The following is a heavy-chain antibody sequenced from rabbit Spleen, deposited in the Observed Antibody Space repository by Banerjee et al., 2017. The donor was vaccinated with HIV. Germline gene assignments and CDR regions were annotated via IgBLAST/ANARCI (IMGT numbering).Heavy chain of an antibody. V-gene: IGHV1S7*01. CDR2: IYPITETT. CDR1: GFTISNYW. J-gene: IGHJ4*01. Sequence: QLEESGGRLVQPGGSLTLSCKAYGFTISNYWMNWVRQAPGKGLEWIGIIYPITETTYYANWVNGRFTISSDNAQNTVDLQMNSLTAADTATYFCARRGGGGTGGYMFKLWGQGTLVTVS. D-gene: IGHD1-1*01. CDR3: ARRGGGGTGGYMFKL.